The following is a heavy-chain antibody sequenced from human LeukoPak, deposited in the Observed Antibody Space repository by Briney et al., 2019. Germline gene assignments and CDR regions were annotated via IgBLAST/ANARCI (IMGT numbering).Heavy chain of an antibody. CDR1: GFTVSSNY. V-gene: IGHV3-66*01. CDR2: IYSGGST. CDR3: ARDPRYQWFPGYYYGMDV. Sequence: GGSLRLSCAASGFTVSSNYMSWVRQAPGKGLEWVSVIYSGGSTYYADSVKGRFTISRDNSKNTLYLQMNSLRAEDTAVYYCARDPRYQWFPGYYYGMDVWGQGTTVTVSS. D-gene: IGHD3-22*01. J-gene: IGHJ6*02.